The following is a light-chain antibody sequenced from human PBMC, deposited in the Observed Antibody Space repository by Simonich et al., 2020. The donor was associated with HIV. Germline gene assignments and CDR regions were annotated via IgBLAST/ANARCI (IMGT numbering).Light chain of an antibody. CDR2: KAS. CDR1: QSISSW. Sequence: DIQMTQSPSTLSASVGDRVTIPCRASQSISSWLAWYPQKPGKAPKLLIYKASSLESGVPSRFSGSGSGTEFTLTISSLQAEDVAIYYCQQYYSTPPTFGQGTKVEIK. V-gene: IGKV1-5*03. J-gene: IGKJ1*01. CDR3: QQYYSTPPT.